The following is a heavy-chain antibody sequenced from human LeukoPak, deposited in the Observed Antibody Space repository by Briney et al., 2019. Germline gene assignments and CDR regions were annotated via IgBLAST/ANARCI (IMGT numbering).Heavy chain of an antibody. J-gene: IGHJ4*02. CDR1: GFTFSNYN. CDR2: INWNGGST. V-gene: IGHV3-20*04. Sequence: GGSLRLSCAASGFTFSNYNMNWVRQTPGKGLEWVSGINWNGGSTGYADSVKGRFTISRDNAKNSLYLQMNSLRAEDTALYYCARGFSGWYYYFDYWGQGTLVTVSS. CDR3: ARGFSGWYYYFDY. D-gene: IGHD6-19*01.